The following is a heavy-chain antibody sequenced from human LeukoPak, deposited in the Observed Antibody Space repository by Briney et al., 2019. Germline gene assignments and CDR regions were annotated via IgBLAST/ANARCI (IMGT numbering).Heavy chain of an antibody. D-gene: IGHD3-22*01. CDR2: INPNNGGT. J-gene: IGHJ3*02. CDR3: AGEDNSSGYRPFDI. V-gene: IGHV1-2*06. CDR1: GYTFSGYY. Sequence: ASVKVSCKASGYTFSGYYIHWVRQAPGQGLEWMGRINPNNGGTNYAQKFQGRVTMTRDMSMSTAYMELSRLRSDDMAVYYCAGEDNSSGYRPFDIWGQGTMVTVPS.